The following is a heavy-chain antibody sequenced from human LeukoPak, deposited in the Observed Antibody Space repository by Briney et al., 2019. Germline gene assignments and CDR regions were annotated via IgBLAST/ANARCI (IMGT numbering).Heavy chain of an antibody. V-gene: IGHV4-38-2*01. D-gene: IGHD4-11*01. CDR2: LYHPDST. CDR3: ARGLDHSKTGY. J-gene: IGHJ4*02. Sequence: SETLSLTCGVSGYPINNAYYWVWIRQPPGKGLEWIGSLYHPDSTYYNPSLKSRVTMSVDTSRNQFSLKLSSVTAADTALYYCARGLDHSKTGYWGQGTLVTVSS. CDR1: GYPINNAYY.